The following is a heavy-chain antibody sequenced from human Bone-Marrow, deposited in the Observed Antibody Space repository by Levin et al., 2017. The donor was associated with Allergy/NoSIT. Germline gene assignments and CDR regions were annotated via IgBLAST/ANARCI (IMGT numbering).Heavy chain of an antibody. Sequence: GGSLRLSCAASGFTFSSYGMHWVRQAPGKGLEWVAVIWYDGSNKYYADSVKGRFTISRDNSKNTLYLQMNSLRAEDTAVYYCARVYYYGSGSYYRDYYFDYWGQGTLVTVSS. V-gene: IGHV3-33*01. D-gene: IGHD3-10*01. CDR2: IWYDGSNK. CDR3: ARVYYYGSGSYYRDYYFDY. CDR1: GFTFSSYG. J-gene: IGHJ4*02.